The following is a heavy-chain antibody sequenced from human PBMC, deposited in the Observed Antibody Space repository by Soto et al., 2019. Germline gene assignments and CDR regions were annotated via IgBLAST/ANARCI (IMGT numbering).Heavy chain of an antibody. CDR1: GFTFDDYA. V-gene: IGHV3-9*01. Sequence: EVQLVESGGGLVQPGRSLRLSCAASGFTFDDYAMHWVRQAPGKGLEWVSGISWNSGSIGYADSVKGRFTISRDNAKNSLYQQMNSLRAEDTALYYCAKDMSSGWYLTGWFDPWGQGTLVTVSS. CDR2: ISWNSGSI. D-gene: IGHD6-19*01. J-gene: IGHJ5*02. CDR3: AKDMSSGWYLTGWFDP.